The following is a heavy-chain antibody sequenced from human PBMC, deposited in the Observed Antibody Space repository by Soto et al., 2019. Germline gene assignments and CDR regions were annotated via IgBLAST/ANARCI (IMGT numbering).Heavy chain of an antibody. CDR2: INPNSGGT. D-gene: IGHD6-19*01. Sequence: ASVKVSCKASGYTFTGYYMHWVRQAPGQGLEWMGWINPNSGGTNYAQKFQGWVTMTRDTSISTAYMELSRLRSDETDVYYCASARKEEQWLPTGGMDVWRQGKTVNVS. J-gene: IGHJ6*02. CDR3: ASARKEEQWLPTGGMDV. V-gene: IGHV1-2*04. CDR1: GYTFTGYY.